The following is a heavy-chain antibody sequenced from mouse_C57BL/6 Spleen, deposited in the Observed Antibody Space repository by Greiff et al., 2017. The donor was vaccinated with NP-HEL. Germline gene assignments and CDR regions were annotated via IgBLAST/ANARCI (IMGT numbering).Heavy chain of an antibody. CDR3: ARRDSNYTFDY. Sequence: QVQLQQSGPELVKPGASVKISCKASGYAFSSSWMNWVKQRPGKGLEWIGRIYPGDGDTNYNGKFKGKATLTADKSSSTAYMQLSSLTSEDSAVYFCARRDSNYTFDYWGQGTTLTVSS. CDR1: GYAFSSSW. J-gene: IGHJ2*01. V-gene: IGHV1-82*01. D-gene: IGHD2-5*01. CDR2: IYPGDGDT.